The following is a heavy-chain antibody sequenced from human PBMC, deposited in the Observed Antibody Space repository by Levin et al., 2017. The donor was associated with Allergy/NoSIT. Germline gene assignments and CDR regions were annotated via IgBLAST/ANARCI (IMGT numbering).Heavy chain of an antibody. CDR1: GFTFSRYG. CDR2: ISYDGSNK. V-gene: IGHV3-30*18. Sequence: GESLKISCAASGFTFSRYGMNWVRQAPGKGLEWVAFISYDGSNKYYADSVKGRFTISRDNSKNTLYLQMNSLRAEDTAVYYCAKDRSGEVDYWGQGTLVTVSS. CDR3: AKDRSGEVDY. J-gene: IGHJ4*02. D-gene: IGHD3-10*01.